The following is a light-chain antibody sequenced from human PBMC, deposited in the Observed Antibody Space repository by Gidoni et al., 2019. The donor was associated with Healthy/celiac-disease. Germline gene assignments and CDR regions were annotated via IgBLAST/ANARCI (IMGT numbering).Light chain of an antibody. CDR3: QVWDSSSDHVV. Sequence: SYVLTKPPSVSGAPGKTARITCGGNNIGSKSVHWYQQKPGQAPVLVIYYDSDRPSGIPERFSGSNSGNTATLTISRVEAGDEADYYCQVWDSSSDHVVFGGGTKLTVL. J-gene: IGLJ2*01. V-gene: IGLV3-21*04. CDR2: YDS. CDR1: NIGSKS.